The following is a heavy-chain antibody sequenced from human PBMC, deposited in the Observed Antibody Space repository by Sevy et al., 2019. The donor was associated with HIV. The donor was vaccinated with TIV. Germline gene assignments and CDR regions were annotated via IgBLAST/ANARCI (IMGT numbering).Heavy chain of an antibody. J-gene: IGHJ4*02. Sequence: ASVKVSCKASGYTFSDYGISWVRQAPGQGLEWMGWISAYKGYTKYPQRLQGRVTMTTDTSTSTAYMEVTSLGSNDTAVYYCAGAGAITPLFFDFWGQGTLVTVSS. CDR3: AGAGAITPLFFDF. CDR1: GYTFSDYG. V-gene: IGHV1-18*04. CDR2: ISAYKGYT. D-gene: IGHD3-10*01.